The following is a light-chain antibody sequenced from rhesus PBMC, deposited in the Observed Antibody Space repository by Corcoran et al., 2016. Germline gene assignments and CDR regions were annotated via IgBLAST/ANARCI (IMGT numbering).Light chain of an antibody. CDR3: LQYSSSWT. J-gene: IGKJ1*01. CDR2: KAS. V-gene: IGKV1-22*01. Sequence: DIQMTQSPSSLSASVGDKVTITCRARQGISSWLACYQQKPGKAPKLLIYKASSLQRGVPARFGGSGSGTDFTLPISSLQPEDFATYYCLQYSSSWTFGQGTKVEIK. CDR1: QGISSW.